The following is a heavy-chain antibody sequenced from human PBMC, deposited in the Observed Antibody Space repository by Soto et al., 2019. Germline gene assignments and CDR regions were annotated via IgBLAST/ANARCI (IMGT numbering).Heavy chain of an antibody. CDR3: AKFLGDIVVVPAALPIYGMDV. V-gene: IGHV3-23*01. J-gene: IGHJ6*02. CDR1: GFTFSSYA. CDR2: ISGSGGST. Sequence: GGSLRLSCAASGFTFSSYAMSWVRQAPGKGLEWVSAISGSGGSTYYADSVKGRFTISRDNSKNTLYLQMNSLRAEDTAVYYCAKFLGDIVVVPAALPIYGMDVWGQGTRSPSP. D-gene: IGHD2-2*01.